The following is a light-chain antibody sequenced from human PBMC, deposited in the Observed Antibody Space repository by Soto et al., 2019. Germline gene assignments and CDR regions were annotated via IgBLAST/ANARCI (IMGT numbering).Light chain of an antibody. CDR2: QTS. J-gene: IGKJ5*01. CDR1: QYINTR. CDR3: QQYGSSPIT. Sequence: ESVLTQSPATLSSFPGDRVTLSCRASQYINTRLAWYQHRPGQAPRLLIYQTSIRAAGIPDRFSGSGSGTDFTLTISRLEPEDFAVYYCQQYGSSPITFGQGTRLEIK. V-gene: IGKV3-20*01.